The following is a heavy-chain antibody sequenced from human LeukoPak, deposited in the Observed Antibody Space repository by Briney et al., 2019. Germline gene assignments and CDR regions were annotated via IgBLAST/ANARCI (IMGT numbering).Heavy chain of an antibody. CDR2: IIPIFGTA. J-gene: IGHJ3*02. D-gene: IGHD2-2*02. V-gene: IGHV1-69*13. CDR1: GGTFSSYA. Sequence: GASVKVSCKASGGTFSSYAISWVRQAPGQGLEWMGGIIPIFGTANYAQKFQGRVTITADESKSTAYMELSSLRSEDTAVYYCAGERLGYCSSTSCYNQGYYDSSGYILYAFDIWGQGTMVTVSS. CDR3: AGERLGYCSSTSCYNQGYYDSSGYILYAFDI.